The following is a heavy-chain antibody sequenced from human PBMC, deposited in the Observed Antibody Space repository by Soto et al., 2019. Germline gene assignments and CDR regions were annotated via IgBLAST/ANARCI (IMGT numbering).Heavy chain of an antibody. CDR1: GFTFSSYS. Sequence: EVQLVESGGGLVQPGGSLRLSCAASGFTFSSYSMNWVRQAPGKGLEWVSYISSSSSTIYYADSVKGRFTISRDNAKNSLYLQVNSLRAEDTAVYYCASASSSRNGALRFDYWGQGTLVTVSS. D-gene: IGHD6-13*01. CDR2: ISSSSSTI. J-gene: IGHJ4*02. CDR3: ASASSSRNGALRFDY. V-gene: IGHV3-48*01.